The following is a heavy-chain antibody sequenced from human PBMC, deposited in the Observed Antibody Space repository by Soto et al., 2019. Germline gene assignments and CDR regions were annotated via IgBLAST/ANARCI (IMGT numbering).Heavy chain of an antibody. Sequence: PGGSLRLSCAASGFTFSSYGMHWVRQAPGKGLEWVAVIWYDGSNKYYADSVKGRFTISRDNSKNTLYLQMNSLRAEDTAVYYCARSGGAGERRPYYFDYWGQGTLVTVSS. V-gene: IGHV3-33*01. CDR3: ARSGGAGERRPYYFDY. CDR2: IWYDGSNK. CDR1: GFTFSSYG. D-gene: IGHD1-1*01. J-gene: IGHJ4*02.